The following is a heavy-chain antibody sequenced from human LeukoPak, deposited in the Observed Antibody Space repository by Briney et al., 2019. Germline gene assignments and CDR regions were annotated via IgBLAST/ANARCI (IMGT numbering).Heavy chain of an antibody. CDR3: AKDRLGAMMYFDF. CDR2: IGGSGGST. Sequence: GGSLRLSCEASGFTFSTYGMSWVRQAPGKGLEWVSAIGGSGGSTYYADSVKGRVTISRDNSKNTLYLQVNSLRVEDTAVYYCAKDRLGAMMYFDFWGQGTLVTVSS. CDR1: GFTFSTYG. J-gene: IGHJ4*02. V-gene: IGHV3-23*01. D-gene: IGHD1-26*01.